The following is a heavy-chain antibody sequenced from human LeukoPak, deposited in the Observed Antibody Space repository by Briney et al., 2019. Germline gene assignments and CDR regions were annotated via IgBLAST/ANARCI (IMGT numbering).Heavy chain of an antibody. D-gene: IGHD3-10*01. CDR2: IYSGGST. CDR3: AKGVGVDYYGSGSYSGMDV. J-gene: IGHJ6*02. CDR1: GFTVRSNC. Sequence: GGSLRLSCAACGFTVRSNCMSWVRQAPGKGLEGVSDIYSGGSTYYADSVKGRFTISRHNSKNTLYLQMNSLRAEDTAVYYCAKGVGVDYYGSGSYSGMDVWGQGTTVTVSS. V-gene: IGHV3-53*04.